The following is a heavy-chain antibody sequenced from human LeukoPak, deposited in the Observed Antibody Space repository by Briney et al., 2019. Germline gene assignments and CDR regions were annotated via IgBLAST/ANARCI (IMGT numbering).Heavy chain of an antibody. CDR2: IYYSGST. J-gene: IGHJ4*02. Sequence: LRLSCAASGFTFSSYAMSWVRQHPGKGLEWIGYIYYSGSTYYNPSLKSRVTISVDTSKNQFSLKLSSVTAAGTAVYYCARYSYGLYYFDYWGQGTLVTVSS. CDR1: GFTFSSYA. D-gene: IGHD5-18*01. CDR3: ARYSYGLYYFDY. V-gene: IGHV4-31*02.